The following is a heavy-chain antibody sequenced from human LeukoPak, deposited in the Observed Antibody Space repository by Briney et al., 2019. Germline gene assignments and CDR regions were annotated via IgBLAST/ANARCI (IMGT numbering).Heavy chain of an antibody. Sequence: ASVKVSCKTAGYSENFYGITWVRQVAGQGLEWMGWISAQHGQTEYAPNSQDRVTMTTDTYTNTAYMELRSLRSDDTAVYYCAGSLGYCTSNVCYLKYWGQGTLVTVSS. CDR2: ISAQHGQT. D-gene: IGHD2-8*01. V-gene: IGHV1-18*01. CDR1: GYSENFYG. J-gene: IGHJ4*02. CDR3: AGSLGYCTSNVCYLKY.